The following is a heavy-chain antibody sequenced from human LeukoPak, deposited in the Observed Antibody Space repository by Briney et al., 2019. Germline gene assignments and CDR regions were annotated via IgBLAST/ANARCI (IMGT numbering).Heavy chain of an antibody. CDR2: INPNSGGT. CDR3: ARATELPPSFFRDGYNRAFDI. V-gene: IGHV1-2*02. CDR1: GYTFTGYY. Sequence: ASVKVSCKASGYTFTGYYMNWVRQAPGQGLEWMGWINPNSGGTNYAQKFQARVTMTRDTSISTAYMELSRLRSDDTAVYYCARATELPPSFFRDGYNRAFDIWGQGTMVTVSS. J-gene: IGHJ3*02. D-gene: IGHD5-24*01.